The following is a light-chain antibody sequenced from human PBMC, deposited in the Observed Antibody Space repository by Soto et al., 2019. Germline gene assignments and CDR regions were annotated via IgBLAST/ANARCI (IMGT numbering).Light chain of an antibody. V-gene: IGLV1-47*01. Sequence: QSVLTQPPSASGTPGQRVTISCSGSSSNIGKNYVYWYQQLPGTAPKLLIYRNNQRPSGVPDQFSGSKSGTSASLAISGLRSEDEADYYCSVWDANLSAWVFSGGTKLTVL. J-gene: IGLJ3*02. CDR1: SSNIGKNY. CDR3: SVWDANLSAWV. CDR2: RNN.